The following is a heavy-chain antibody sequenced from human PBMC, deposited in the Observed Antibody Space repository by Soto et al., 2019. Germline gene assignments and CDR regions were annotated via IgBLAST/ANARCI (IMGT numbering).Heavy chain of an antibody. Sequence: LRLSCVASGFTFSSSFMGWVRQAPGKGLEWVANINQDGGGTYYVDSVEGRFTISRDNAKDSLHLQMNSLRGEDTAVYYCARYFRGSGRYFFDYWGQGTLVTVSS. J-gene: IGHJ4*02. CDR1: GFTFSSSF. V-gene: IGHV3-7*03. D-gene: IGHD6-19*01. CDR2: INQDGGGT. CDR3: ARYFRGSGRYFFDY.